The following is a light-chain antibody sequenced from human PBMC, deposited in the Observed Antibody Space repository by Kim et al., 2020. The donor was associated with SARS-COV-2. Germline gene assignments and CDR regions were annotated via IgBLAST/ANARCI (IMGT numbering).Light chain of an antibody. J-gene: IGLJ2*01. Sequence: NFMLTQPHSVSESPVKTVTISCTRSRGDIATNYVQWYQQRPGSPPTVVIYEDTQRPSVVPDRFSGSLDSSSNSASLTISGLKTEDEADYYCQSYDHNNGVIFGGGTQLTVL. CDR3: QSYDHNNGVI. V-gene: IGLV6-57*04. CDR2: EDT. CDR1: RGDIATNY.